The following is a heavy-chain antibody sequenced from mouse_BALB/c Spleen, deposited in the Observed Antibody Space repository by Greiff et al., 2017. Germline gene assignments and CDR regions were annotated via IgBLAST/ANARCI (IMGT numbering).Heavy chain of an antibody. CDR1: GYTFTSYW. D-gene: IGHD1-2*01. J-gene: IGHJ4*01. CDR3: ARDGCVLYYYAMDY. CDR2: INPSTGYT. V-gene: IGHV1-7*01. Sequence: QVQLQQSGAELAKPGASVKMSCKASGYTFTSYWMHWVKQRPGQGLEWIGYINPSTGYTEYNQKFKDKATLTADKSSSTAYMQLSSLTSEDSAVYYCARDGCVLYYYAMDYWGQGTSVTVSS.